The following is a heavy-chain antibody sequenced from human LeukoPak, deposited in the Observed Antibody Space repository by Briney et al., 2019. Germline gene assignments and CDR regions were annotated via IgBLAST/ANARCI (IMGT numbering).Heavy chain of an antibody. J-gene: IGHJ2*01. V-gene: IGHV4-34*01. CDR3: SYGSGSPFPFDL. CDR1: GGSFSGYY. Sequence: SETLSLTCAVYGGSFSGYYCNWIRQPPGKGLEWIGEINHSGSTNYNPSLKSRITISVDTSKNQLSLKLSSVTAAGTAVYYCSYGSGSPFPFDLWGRGTLVTVSS. D-gene: IGHD3-10*01. CDR2: INHSGST.